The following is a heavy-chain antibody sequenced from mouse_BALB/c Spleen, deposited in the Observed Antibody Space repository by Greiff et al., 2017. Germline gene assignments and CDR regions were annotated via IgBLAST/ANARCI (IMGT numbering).Heavy chain of an antibody. V-gene: IGHV5-4*02. Sequence: EVKLVESGGGLVKPGGSLKLSCAASGFTFSDYYMYWVRQTPEKRLEWVATISDGGSYTYYPDSVKGRFTISRDNAKNNLYLQMSSLKSEDTALYYWARGGGLITTLVPYFDYWGQGTTLTVSS. D-gene: IGHD1-1*01. CDR2: ISDGGSYT. CDR3: ARGGGLITTLVPYFDY. CDR1: GFTFSDYY. J-gene: IGHJ2*01.